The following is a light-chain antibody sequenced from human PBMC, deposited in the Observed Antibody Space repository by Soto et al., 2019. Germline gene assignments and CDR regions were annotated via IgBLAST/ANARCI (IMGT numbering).Light chain of an antibody. CDR1: QSISSY. CDR3: QQSYSMPRT. CDR2: AAS. Sequence: DIQMTQSPSSLSASVGDRVTITCRASQSISSYLNWYQQKPGKAPKLLIYAASSLQSGVPSRFSGSGSGTDFTVTISNLQPEDFATYYCQQSYSMPRTFGGGTKVESK. J-gene: IGKJ4*01. V-gene: IGKV1-39*01.